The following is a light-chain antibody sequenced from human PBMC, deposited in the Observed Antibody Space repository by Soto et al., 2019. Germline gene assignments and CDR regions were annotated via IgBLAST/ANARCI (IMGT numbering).Light chain of an antibody. V-gene: IGLV1-44*01. CDR1: SSNIGTYA. Sequence: QSVLTQPPSASGTPGQRVTISCSGSSSNIGTYAVNWYQHLPGTAPKLLIYSDNQWPSGVPDRFSGSKSGTSASLAISGLQSEDEADYYCAAWDGSLRAVVFGGGTQLTVL. CDR2: SDN. CDR3: AAWDGSLRAVV. J-gene: IGLJ2*01.